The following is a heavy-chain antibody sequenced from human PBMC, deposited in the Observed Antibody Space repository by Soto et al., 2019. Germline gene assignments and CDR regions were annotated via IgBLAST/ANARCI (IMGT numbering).Heavy chain of an antibody. CDR1: GGTFGRNA. J-gene: IGHJ3*01. CDR3: ARPQGSGWRFNALDF. Sequence: SVKVSCKASGGTFGRNAINWVRQAPGQGLEWMGGIIPVFGTANHAQKFRDRIVITADESTNTAYLELNSLRYEDTAIYYCARPQGSGWRFNALDFWGQGTVVTVSS. CDR2: IIPVFGTA. V-gene: IGHV1-69*13. D-gene: IGHD6-19*01.